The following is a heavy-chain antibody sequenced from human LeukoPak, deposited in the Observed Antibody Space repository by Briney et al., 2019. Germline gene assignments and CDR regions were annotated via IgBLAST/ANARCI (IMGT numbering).Heavy chain of an antibody. Sequence: GRSLRLSCAASGFTFSSYSMNWVRQAPGKGLEWVSSISSSSSYIYYADSVKGRFTISRDNAKNSLYLQMNSLRAEDTAVYYCARDQRPGIAVAGTYGMDVWGQGTTVTVSS. CDR3: ARDQRPGIAVAGTYGMDV. V-gene: IGHV3-21*01. J-gene: IGHJ6*02. D-gene: IGHD6-19*01. CDR2: ISSSSSYI. CDR1: GFTFSSYS.